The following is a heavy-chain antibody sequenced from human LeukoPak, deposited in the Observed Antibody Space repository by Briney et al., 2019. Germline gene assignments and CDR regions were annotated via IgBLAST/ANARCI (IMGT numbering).Heavy chain of an antibody. CDR3: ARSGGRWLQQYFDY. CDR1: GGSISSSSYY. D-gene: IGHD5-24*01. V-gene: IGHV4-39*07. CDR2: IYTSGST. J-gene: IGHJ4*02. Sequence: SETLSLTCTVSGGSISSSSYYWGWIRQPPGKGLEWIGRIYTSGSTNYNPSLKSRVTISVDTSKNQFSLKLSSVTAADTAVYYCARSGGRWLQQYFDYWGQGTLVTVSS.